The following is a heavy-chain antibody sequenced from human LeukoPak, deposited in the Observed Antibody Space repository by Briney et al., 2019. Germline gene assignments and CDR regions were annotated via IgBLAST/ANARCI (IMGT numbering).Heavy chain of an antibody. V-gene: IGHV3-30*03. Sequence: GGSLRLSCAASGFTFSSYGMQWVRQAPGEGLEWVAVITYDGNNKYYADSVKGRFTISRDNSKNTLYLQMNTLRPEDTAVYYCARESPTSCFGNWGQGPLVTVSS. D-gene: IGHD2-2*01. CDR3: ARESPTSCFGN. J-gene: IGHJ4*02. CDR2: ITYDGNNK. CDR1: GFTFSSYG.